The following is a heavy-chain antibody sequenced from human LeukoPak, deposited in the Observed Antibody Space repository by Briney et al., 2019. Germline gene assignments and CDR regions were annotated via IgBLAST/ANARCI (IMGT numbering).Heavy chain of an antibody. D-gene: IGHD6-6*01. V-gene: IGHV4-59*08. Sequence: PSETLSLTCTVSGGSISAYYWIWIPQPPGKGREGIGYIYSSGSTNYNPSLKSRVTISVDTSKNQFCMNLSSVTAADTDMYYCARHSRSSRGWFDPWGQGILVTASS. J-gene: IGHJ5*02. CDR1: GGSISAYY. CDR2: IYSSGST. CDR3: ARHSRSSRGWFDP.